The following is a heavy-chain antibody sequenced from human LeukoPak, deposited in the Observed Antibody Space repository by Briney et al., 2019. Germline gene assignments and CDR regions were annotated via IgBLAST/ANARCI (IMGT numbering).Heavy chain of an antibody. CDR3: ARDRPYYDFWSGQQGDAFDI. J-gene: IGHJ3*02. Sequence: ASVKVSCKASGYTFTSYGISWVRQAPGQGLEWMGRINPNSGGTNYAQKFQGRVTMTRDTSISTAYMELSRLRSDDTAVYYCARDRPYYDFWSGQQGDAFDIWGQGTMVTVSS. D-gene: IGHD3-3*01. CDR1: GYTFTSYG. V-gene: IGHV1-2*06. CDR2: INPNSGGT.